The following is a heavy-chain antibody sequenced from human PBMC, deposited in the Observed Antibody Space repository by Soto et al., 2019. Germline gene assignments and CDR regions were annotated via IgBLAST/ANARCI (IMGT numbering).Heavy chain of an antibody. Sequence: GGSLRPSCAASGFTFSTYAMTWVRQAPGKGLEWVSIISSSGDGTYYVDSVKGRFTISRDNSRNTLSLQMNNLRAEDTAVYYCAKNGDFWSWGMDVWGQGTTVTVSS. CDR3: AKNGDFWSWGMDV. CDR2: ISSSGDGT. D-gene: IGHD3-3*01. CDR1: GFTFSTYA. J-gene: IGHJ6*02. V-gene: IGHV3-23*01.